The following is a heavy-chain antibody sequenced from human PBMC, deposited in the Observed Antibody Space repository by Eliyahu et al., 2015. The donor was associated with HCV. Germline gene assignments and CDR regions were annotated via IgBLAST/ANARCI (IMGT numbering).Heavy chain of an antibody. CDR2: ITPIFGTA. V-gene: IGHV1-69*01. CDR3: ARPSADNSGFSKPFDY. D-gene: IGHD6-19*01. J-gene: IGHJ4*02. CDR1: GGTFSTHT. Sequence: QVQLVQSGAEVKKPGSSVKVSCKASGGTFSTHTISWVRQAPGQGLEWMGGITPIFGTANYAQKFRGRVTITADESTSTAYMELSSLRSEDTAVYYCARPSADNSGFSKPFDYWGQGTLVTVSS.